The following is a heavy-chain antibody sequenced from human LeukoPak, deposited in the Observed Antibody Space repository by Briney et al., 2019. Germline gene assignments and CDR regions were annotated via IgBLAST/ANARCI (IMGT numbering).Heavy chain of an antibody. V-gene: IGHV1-18*01. J-gene: IGHJ6*03. CDR1: GYTFTSYG. CDR2: ISAYNGNT. Sequence: ASVKVSCKASGYTFTSYGISWVRQAPGQGLEWMGWISAYNGNTNYAHKLQGRVTMTTDTSTSTAYMELRSLRSDDTAVYYCARAFPGGYCSSTSCPIGYMDVWGKGTTVTVSS. D-gene: IGHD2-2*01. CDR3: ARAFPGGYCSSTSCPIGYMDV.